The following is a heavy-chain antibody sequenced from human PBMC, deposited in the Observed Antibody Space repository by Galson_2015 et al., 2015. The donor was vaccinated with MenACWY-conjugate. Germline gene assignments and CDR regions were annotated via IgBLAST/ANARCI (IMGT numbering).Heavy chain of an antibody. D-gene: IGHD1-26*01. CDR3: ARVAGSYDRWLDP. V-gene: IGHV4-61*01. CDR1: GGSVHRASSY. Sequence: LSLTCTVSGGSVHRASSYWNWIRQPPGKALEWIGNIFYSGSTSYNSSPKSRVTISVDTSKNQFSLKLTSVTAADTAIYYCARVAGSYDRWLDPWGQGTLVTVSS. J-gene: IGHJ5*02. CDR2: IFYSGST.